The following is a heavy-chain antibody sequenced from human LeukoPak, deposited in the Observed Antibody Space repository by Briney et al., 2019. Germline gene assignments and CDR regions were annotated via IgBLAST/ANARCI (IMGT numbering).Heavy chain of an antibody. D-gene: IGHD2-2*03. V-gene: IGHV4-39*01. CDR3: VRQGDGYCSSTNCLYSFDY. CDR2: IYYSGNT. Sequence: SSETLSLTCTVSGDSISSSSYFWGWIRQSPGKGLEWIASIYYSGNTYYNPSLKSRVTISEDTSKYQFSLKLSSVTAADTAVYYCVRQGDGYCSSTNCLYSFDYWGQGTLVTVSS. J-gene: IGHJ4*02. CDR1: GDSISSSSYF.